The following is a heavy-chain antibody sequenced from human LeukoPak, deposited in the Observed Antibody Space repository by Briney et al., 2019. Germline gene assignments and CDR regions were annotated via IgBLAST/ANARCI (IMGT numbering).Heavy chain of an antibody. CDR1: GFTFSSYE. Sequence: GGSLRLSCAASGFTFSSYEMNWVRQAPGKGLEWVSYISSSGSTMYYADSVKGRFTISRDNSKNSLYLQMNSLRAEDTAVYYCARGDSISWYPFDYWSQGTLVTVSS. V-gene: IGHV3-48*03. D-gene: IGHD6-13*01. CDR2: ISSSGSTM. J-gene: IGHJ4*02. CDR3: ARGDSISWYPFDY.